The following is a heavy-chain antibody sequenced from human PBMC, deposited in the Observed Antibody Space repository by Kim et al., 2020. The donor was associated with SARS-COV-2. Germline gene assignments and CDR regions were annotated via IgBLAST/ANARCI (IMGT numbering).Heavy chain of an antibody. CDR3: AKDEVGQQLIYGMDV. Sequence: GGSLRLSCAASGFTFSSYAMSWVRQAPGKGLEWVSAISGSGGSTYYADSVKGRFTISRDNSKNTLYLQMNSLRAEDTAVYYCAKDEVGQQLIYGMDVWGQGTTVTVSS. CDR2: ISGSGGST. J-gene: IGHJ6*02. V-gene: IGHV3-23*01. D-gene: IGHD6-13*01. CDR1: GFTFSSYA.